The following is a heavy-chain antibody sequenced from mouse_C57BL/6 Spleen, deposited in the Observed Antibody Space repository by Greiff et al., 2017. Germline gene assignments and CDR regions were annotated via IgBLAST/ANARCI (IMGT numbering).Heavy chain of an antibody. CDR1: GYTFTSYW. Sequence: QVQLQQPGAELVRPGTSVKLSCKASGYTFTSYWMHWVKQRPGQGLEWIGVIDPSDSYTNYNQKFKGKATLTVDTSSSTAYMQLSSLTSEDSAVYYCARSGYYGSGDAMDYWGQGTSGTVSS. D-gene: IGHD1-1*01. J-gene: IGHJ4*01. V-gene: IGHV1-59*01. CDR3: ARSGYYGSGDAMDY. CDR2: IDPSDSYT.